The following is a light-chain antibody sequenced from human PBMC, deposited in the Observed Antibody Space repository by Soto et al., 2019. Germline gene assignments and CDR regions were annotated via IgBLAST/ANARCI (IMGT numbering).Light chain of an antibody. CDR2: EGS. Sequence: QSALTQPASVSGSPGQSITISCTGTSSDVGSYNLVSWYQQHPGKAPKLMIYEGSKRPSGVSNRFSGSKSGNTASLTISGLQGEDEADYYCSSYAGPSLYVFGTGTKLTVL. CDR1: SSDVGSYNL. CDR3: SSYAGPSLYV. V-gene: IGLV2-23*01. J-gene: IGLJ1*01.